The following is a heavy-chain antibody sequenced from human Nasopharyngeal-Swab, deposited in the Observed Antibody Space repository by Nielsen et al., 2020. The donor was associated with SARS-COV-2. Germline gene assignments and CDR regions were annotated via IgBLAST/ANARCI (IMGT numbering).Heavy chain of an antibody. V-gene: IGHV2-70*01. CDR3: ARTAVAGDFDY. CDR2: IDWDDDK. Sequence: PGKALEWPALIDWDDDKYYSTSLKTRLTISKDTSKNQVVLTMTNMDPVDTATYYCARTAVAGDFDYWGQGTLVTVSS. D-gene: IGHD6-19*01. J-gene: IGHJ4*02.